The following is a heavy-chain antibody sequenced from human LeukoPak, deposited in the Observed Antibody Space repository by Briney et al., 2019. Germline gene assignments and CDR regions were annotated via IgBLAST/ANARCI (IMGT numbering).Heavy chain of an antibody. D-gene: IGHD3-22*01. V-gene: IGHV3-23*01. Sequence: TGGSLRLSCAASGFTFSSYAMSWVRQAPGKGLEWVSTLSGSGGSTYSADSVRGRFTISRDNSKNTLYLQMSSLRAEDTAVYYCAKGQNYYDSSAFDIWGQGTMVTVSS. CDR3: AKGQNYYDSSAFDI. J-gene: IGHJ3*02. CDR2: LSGSGGST. CDR1: GFTFSSYA.